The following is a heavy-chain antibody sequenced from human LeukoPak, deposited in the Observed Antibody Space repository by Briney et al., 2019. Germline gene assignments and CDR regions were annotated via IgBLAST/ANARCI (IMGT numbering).Heavy chain of an antibody. CDR2: IYYSGST. Sequence: SETLSLTCTVSGGSISSYYWSWIRQPPGKGLEWIGYIYYSGSTNYNPSLKSRVTISVDTSKNQFSLKLSSVTAADTAVYYCARANGGHVGWFDPWGQGTLVTVSS. D-gene: IGHD4-23*01. J-gene: IGHJ5*02. CDR3: ARANGGHVGWFDP. CDR1: GGSISSYY. V-gene: IGHV4-59*01.